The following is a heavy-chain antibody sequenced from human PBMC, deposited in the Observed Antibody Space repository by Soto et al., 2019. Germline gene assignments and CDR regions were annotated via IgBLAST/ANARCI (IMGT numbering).Heavy chain of an antibody. V-gene: IGHV4-4*02. CDR3: ARGAFWAFDI. J-gene: IGHJ3*02. D-gene: IGHD3-3*02. CDR1: GASVTSAW. Sequence: QVHLQGAGPGLVQPSWTLSLTCDVSGASVTSAWWSWVRQSPGKGLEWIAEIHHSGSSSYNPSLKSRVTVSVDQSRNQFSLHLISVTAADTAMYYCARGAFWAFDIWGQGPMVTVSS. CDR2: IHHSGSS.